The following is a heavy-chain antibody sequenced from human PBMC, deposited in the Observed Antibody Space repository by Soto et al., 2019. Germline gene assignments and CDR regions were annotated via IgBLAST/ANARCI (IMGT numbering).Heavy chain of an antibody. J-gene: IGHJ5*02. D-gene: IGHD2-21*02. CDR1: GFNFSNHW. V-gene: IGHV3-74*01. Sequence: PGGSLRLSCAASGFNFSNHWMHWVRQRPGEGLVWVSRITSDGKSKAYAESVKGRFAISRDNAKNTLYLQMKGLTAEDTAVYYCARESGDWPLNWFDPWGLGTLVTVSS. CDR2: ITSDGKSK. CDR3: ARESGDWPLNWFDP.